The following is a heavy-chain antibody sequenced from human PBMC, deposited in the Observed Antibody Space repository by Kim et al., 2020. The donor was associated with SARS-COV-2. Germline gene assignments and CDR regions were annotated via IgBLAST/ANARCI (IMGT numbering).Heavy chain of an antibody. CDR3: AREALTVTAGWFDP. Sequence: ANSVKGRFTISRDNSKNTLYLQMNSLRAEDTAVYYCAREALTVTAGWFDPWGQGTLVTVSS. V-gene: IGHV3-53*01. J-gene: IGHJ5*02. D-gene: IGHD4-17*01.